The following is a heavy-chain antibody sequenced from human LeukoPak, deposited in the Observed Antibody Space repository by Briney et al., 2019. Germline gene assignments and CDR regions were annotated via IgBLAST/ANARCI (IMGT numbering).Heavy chain of an antibody. J-gene: IGHJ4*02. CDR1: GFSVSNYY. D-gene: IGHD3-22*01. Sequence: GGSLSLSCAASGFSVSNYYMSWVCQAPGKGLEWVSVIYSGGNTYYTDSVKGRFTISRDNPKNTVFLQMGSLRGEDTAVYYCARCYYDGSGFYYYFDYWGQGTLVTVSS. CDR2: IYSGGNT. V-gene: IGHV3-53*01. CDR3: ARCYYDGSGFYYYFDY.